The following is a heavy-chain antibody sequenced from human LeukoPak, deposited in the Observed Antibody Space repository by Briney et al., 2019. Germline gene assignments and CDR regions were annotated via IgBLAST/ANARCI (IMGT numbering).Heavy chain of an antibody. V-gene: IGHV1-58*02. D-gene: IGHD5-18*01. J-gene: IGHJ2*01. CDR1: GFTFTSSA. CDR3: AAASPSGDTAMGYWYFDL. Sequence: GTSVKVSCKASGFTFTSSAMQWVRQARGLRLEWIGWIVVGSGNTNYAQKFQERVTITRDMSTSTAYMELSSLRSEDTAVYYCAAASPSGDTAMGYWYFDLWGRGTLVTVSS. CDR2: IVVGSGNT.